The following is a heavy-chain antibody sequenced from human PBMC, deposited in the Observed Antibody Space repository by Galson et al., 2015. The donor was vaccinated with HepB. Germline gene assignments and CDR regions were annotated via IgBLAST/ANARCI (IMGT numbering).Heavy chain of an antibody. V-gene: IGHV3-23*01. CDR2: ISGSGGST. CDR3: ARGAQQLADAFDI. Sequence: SLRLSCSASGFTFSSYAMSWVRQAPGKGLEWVSAISGSGGSTYYADSVKGRFTISRDNSKNTLSLQMNSLRAEDTAVYYCARGAQQLADAFDIWGQGTMVTVSS. J-gene: IGHJ3*02. D-gene: IGHD6-13*01. CDR1: GFTFSSYA.